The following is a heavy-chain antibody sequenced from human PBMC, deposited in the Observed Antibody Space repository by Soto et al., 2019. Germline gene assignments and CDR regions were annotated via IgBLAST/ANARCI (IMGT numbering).Heavy chain of an antibody. J-gene: IGHJ4*02. D-gene: IGHD3-22*01. V-gene: IGHV3-23*01. CDR2: ISGSGGST. CDR1: GFTLSSYA. CDR3: AKVGDGYYDSSGPFAG. Sequence: VGSLRISCAASGFTLSSYAMSWVRQAPGKGLEWVSAISGSGGSTYYADSVKGRFTISRDNSKNTLYLQMNSLRAEDTAVYYCAKVGDGYYDSSGPFAGWGQGTLVTVSS.